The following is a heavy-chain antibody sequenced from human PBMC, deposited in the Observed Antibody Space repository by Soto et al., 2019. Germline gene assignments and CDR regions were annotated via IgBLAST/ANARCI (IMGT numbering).Heavy chain of an antibody. J-gene: IGHJ6*02. V-gene: IGHV1-58*01. Sequence: SVKVSCKASGFTFTSSAVQWVRQARGQRLEWIGWIVVGSGNTNYAQKFQERVTITRDMSTSTAYMELSSLRSEDTAVHYCAAGLGGYSYGYDHYYGMDVWGQGTTVTVS. D-gene: IGHD5-18*01. CDR2: IVVGSGNT. CDR3: AAGLGGYSYGYDHYYGMDV. CDR1: GFTFTSSA.